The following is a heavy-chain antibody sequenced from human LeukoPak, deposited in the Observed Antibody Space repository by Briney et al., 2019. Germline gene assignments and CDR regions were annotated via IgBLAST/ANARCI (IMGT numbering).Heavy chain of an antibody. J-gene: IGHJ4*02. Sequence: LVKVSCKASGGTFSSYAISWVRQAPGQGLEWMGRIIPILGIANYAQKFQGRVTITADKSTSTAYMELSRLRSDDTAVYYCAREEDSPGVDYWGQGTLVTVSS. CDR1: GGTFSSYA. CDR3: AREEDSPGVDY. CDR2: IIPILGIA. D-gene: IGHD2-15*01. V-gene: IGHV1-69*04.